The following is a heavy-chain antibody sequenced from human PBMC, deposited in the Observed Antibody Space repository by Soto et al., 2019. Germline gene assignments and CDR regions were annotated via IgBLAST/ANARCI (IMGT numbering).Heavy chain of an antibody. CDR3: ARAGRYGVDV. D-gene: IGHD1-26*01. CDR1: GFTFSTYN. Sequence: GGSLRLSCAASGFTFSTYNFNWVRQAPGQGLEWVSSISSSSSYIYYADSVKGRFTISRDNAKNSLYLQMNSLRAEDTAVYYCARAGRYGVDVWGQGPTVTVYS. V-gene: IGHV3-21*01. J-gene: IGHJ6*02. CDR2: ISSSSSYI.